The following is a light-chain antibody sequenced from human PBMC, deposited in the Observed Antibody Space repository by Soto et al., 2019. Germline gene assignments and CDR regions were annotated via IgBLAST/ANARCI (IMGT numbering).Light chain of an antibody. CDR1: KGIGNY. J-gene: IGKJ4*01. CDR2: AAS. V-gene: IGKV1-27*01. CDR3: QQYTHVPA. Sequence: DIQMTQYPSSLSACLGDRFTFTCRASKGIGNYLSCYKQIPGKVPNLLISAASTLQSGVLSRFSGSGSGTDFTLTISSLQPEDVATYYCQQYTHVPAFGGGTKVEIK.